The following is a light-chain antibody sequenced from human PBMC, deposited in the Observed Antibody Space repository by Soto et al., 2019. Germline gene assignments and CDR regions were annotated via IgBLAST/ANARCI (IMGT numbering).Light chain of an antibody. V-gene: IGKV1-39*01. CDR1: QSISSY. J-gene: IGKJ5*01. CDR2: AAS. Sequence: IHVNHSPSSLSASVGDRVTITCRASQSISSYLNWYQQKPVKAPKLLVYAASSLQSGVPSRFSGSGSGTDFTLTISSLQPEDFATYYCQQSYSTPITFGQGTRLEIK. CDR3: QQSYSTPIT.